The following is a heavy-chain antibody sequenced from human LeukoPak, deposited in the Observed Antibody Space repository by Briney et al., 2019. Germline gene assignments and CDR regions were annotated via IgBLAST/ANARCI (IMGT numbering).Heavy chain of an antibody. Sequence: SETLSLTCTVSGYSISTDYFWGWIRQSPGKGLEWIGSIYYSGSTYYNPSLKSRVTISVDTSKNQFSLKLSSVTAADTAVYYCARHGRDKWELLLGWFGPWGQGTLVTVSS. CDR1: GYSISTDYF. D-gene: IGHD1-26*01. CDR3: ARHGRDKWELLLGWFGP. V-gene: IGHV4-38-2*02. J-gene: IGHJ5*02. CDR2: IYYSGST.